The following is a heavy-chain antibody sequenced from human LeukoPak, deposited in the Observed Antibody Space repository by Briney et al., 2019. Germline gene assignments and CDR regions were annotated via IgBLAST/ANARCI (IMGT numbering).Heavy chain of an antibody. CDR2: ISGSGGST. Sequence: GGSLRLSCAASGFTFSSYAMSWVRQAPGKWLEWVSAISGSGGSTYYADSVKGRFTISRDNSKNTLYLQMNSLRAEDTAVYYCAKESHLYYYDSSGYYSPHDAFDIWGQGTMVTVSS. J-gene: IGHJ3*02. D-gene: IGHD3-22*01. CDR3: AKESHLYYYDSSGYYSPHDAFDI. V-gene: IGHV3-23*01. CDR1: GFTFSSYA.